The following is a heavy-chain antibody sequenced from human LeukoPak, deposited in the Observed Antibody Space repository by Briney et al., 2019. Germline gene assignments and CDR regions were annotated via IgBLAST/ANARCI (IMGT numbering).Heavy chain of an antibody. J-gene: IGHJ4*02. D-gene: IGHD3-10*01. CDR2: NYYSGST. CDR3: AVRGVIFPRDY. Sequence: SETLSLTCTVSGGSISSSSYYWGWIRPPPGKGLEWIGSNYYSGSTYYNPSLKSRVTISVDTSKNQFSLKLSSVTAADTAVYYCAVRGVIFPRDYWGQGTLVTVSS. V-gene: IGHV4-39*07. CDR1: GGSISSSSYY.